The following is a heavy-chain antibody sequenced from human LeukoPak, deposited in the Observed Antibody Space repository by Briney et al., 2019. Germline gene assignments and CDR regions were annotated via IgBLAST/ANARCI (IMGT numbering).Heavy chain of an antibody. V-gene: IGHV3-48*02. CDR3: VNPLSVPLGILAWGPKAYKHNYPAMDV. CDR2: ISSSGTTI. J-gene: IGHJ6*02. CDR1: GFSFNTYD. Sequence: PGGSLRLSCVASGFSFNTYDMNWVRQAPGKGLEWVSYISSSGTTIHYADSVWGRFTVSRDNARNSVYLQINGLRDEDTAMYYCVNPLSVPLGILAWGPKAYKHNYPAMDVWGQGPTVTVSS. D-gene: IGHD7-27*01.